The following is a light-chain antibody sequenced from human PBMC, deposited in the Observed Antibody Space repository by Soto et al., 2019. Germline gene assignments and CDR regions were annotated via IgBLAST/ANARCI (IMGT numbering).Light chain of an antibody. V-gene: IGLV3-21*04. J-gene: IGLJ1*01. CDR1: NIGSKS. CDR2: YDS. CDR3: QVWDSSSDPLYV. Sequence: SYELTQPPSVSVAPGKTARMTCGGNNIGSKSVHWYQQKPGQAPVLVIYYDSDRPSGIPERFSGSNSGNTATLTISRVEAGDEADYYCQVWDSSSDPLYVFGTGTKLTVL.